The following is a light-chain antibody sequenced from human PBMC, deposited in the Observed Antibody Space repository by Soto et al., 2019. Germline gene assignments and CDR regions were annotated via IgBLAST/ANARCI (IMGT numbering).Light chain of an antibody. J-gene: IGKJ4*01. V-gene: IGKV3D-15*01. CDR1: QIVGSD. CDR3: QQYNSWPLT. Sequence: EIVMTQSPATLSVSPGERATLSSRASQIVGSDLAWYQQKPGQDPRLVVYDMFTRAPGVPTRISGSGSGTEFTLTISSLQSEDFAVYYCQQYNSWPLTFGGGTKVDIK. CDR2: DMF.